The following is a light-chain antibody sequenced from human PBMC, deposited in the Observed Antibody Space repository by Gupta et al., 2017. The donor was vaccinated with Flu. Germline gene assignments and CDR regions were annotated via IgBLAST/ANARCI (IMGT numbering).Light chain of an antibody. Sequence: SYVLTQPPSVSVAPGQTARITCGGNDIGRKSVHWYQQRPGQAPVLVVYDDSGRPSGIPERLSGSNSGNTATLSISRVEAGDEADHYCQVWDSSSVHWVFGGGTKLTVL. CDR3: QVWDSSSVHWV. V-gene: IGLV3-21*02. CDR1: DIGRKS. CDR2: DDS. J-gene: IGLJ3*02.